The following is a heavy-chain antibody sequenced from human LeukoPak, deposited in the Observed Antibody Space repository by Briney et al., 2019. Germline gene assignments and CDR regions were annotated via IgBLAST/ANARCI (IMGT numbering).Heavy chain of an antibody. Sequence: GESLKISCQGSGYSFTSYWIGWVRQMPGKGLEWMGIIYPGDSDTRYSPSFQGQVTISADKSISTAYLQWSSLKASDTAMYYCAIPYSSGWFEFDYWGQGTLVTVSS. D-gene: IGHD6-19*01. J-gene: IGHJ4*02. CDR2: IYPGDSDT. CDR3: AIPYSSGWFEFDY. CDR1: GYSFTSYW. V-gene: IGHV5-51*01.